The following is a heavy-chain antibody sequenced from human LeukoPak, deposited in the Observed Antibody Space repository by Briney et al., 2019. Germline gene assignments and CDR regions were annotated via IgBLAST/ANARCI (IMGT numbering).Heavy chain of an antibody. CDR2: IKSKTDGGTT. J-gene: IGHJ3*02. Sequence: NPGGSLRLSCAASGFTFSNAWMSWVRQAPGKGLEWVGRIKSKTDGGTTDYAAPVKGRFTISRDDSKNTLYLQMNSLKTEDTAVYYCTTGNYYDTKPDIWGQGTMVTVSS. CDR3: TTGNYYDTKPDI. D-gene: IGHD3-22*01. CDR1: GFTFSNAW. V-gene: IGHV3-15*01.